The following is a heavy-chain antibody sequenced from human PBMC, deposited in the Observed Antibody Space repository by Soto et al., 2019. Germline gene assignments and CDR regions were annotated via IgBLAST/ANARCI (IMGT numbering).Heavy chain of an antibody. Sequence: GGSLRLSCAASGFTFSSYSMNWVRQAPGKGLEWVSYISSSSSTIYYADSVKGRFTISRDNAKNSLYLQMNSLRDEDTAVYYCARDGVRFLEWSLWDYGMDVWGQGTTVTVSS. D-gene: IGHD3-3*01. CDR2: ISSSSSTI. J-gene: IGHJ6*02. CDR3: ARDGVRFLEWSLWDYGMDV. CDR1: GFTFSSYS. V-gene: IGHV3-48*02.